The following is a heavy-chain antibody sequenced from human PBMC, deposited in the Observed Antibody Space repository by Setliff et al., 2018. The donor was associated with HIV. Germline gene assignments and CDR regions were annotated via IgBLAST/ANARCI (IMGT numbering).Heavy chain of an antibody. Sequence: GESLKISCAASGFSFRSYAVSWVRQAPGKGLEWVAFIRYDGSNKYYADSAKGRFTISRDNSKNTLHLQMNSLRAEDTAVYYCAKTLPTLYPPHDYYFAMDVWGQGTTVTVSS. J-gene: IGHJ6*02. CDR2: IRYDGSNK. CDR1: GFSFRSYA. CDR3: AKTLPTLYPPHDYYFAMDV. D-gene: IGHD2-15*01. V-gene: IGHV3-30*02.